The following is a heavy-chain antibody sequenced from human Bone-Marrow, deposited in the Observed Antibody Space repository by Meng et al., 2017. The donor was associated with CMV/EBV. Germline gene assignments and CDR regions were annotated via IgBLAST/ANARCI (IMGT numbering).Heavy chain of an antibody. J-gene: IGHJ2*01. Sequence: ASGFTFSSYSMNCVRQAPGKGLEWVSSISSSSSYIYYADSVKGRFTISRDNAKNSLYLQMNSLRAEDTAVYYCARGVGATSYWYFDLWGRGTLVTVSS. CDR2: ISSSSSYI. V-gene: IGHV3-21*01. CDR1: GFTFSSYS. CDR3: ARGVGATSYWYFDL. D-gene: IGHD1-26*01.